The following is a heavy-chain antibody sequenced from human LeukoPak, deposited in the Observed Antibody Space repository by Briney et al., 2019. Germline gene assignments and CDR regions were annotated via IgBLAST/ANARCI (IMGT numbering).Heavy chain of an antibody. Sequence: GGSLRLSCVVSGFPFSVYEMNWVRQAPGKGLEWVSNIASSGTIKYYADSVKGRFSISRDNAKSSLYLQMNSLRVEDTAVYYCELLAVASDFDYWGQGALVTVSS. CDR1: GFPFSVYE. V-gene: IGHV3-48*03. CDR3: ELLAVASDFDY. J-gene: IGHJ4*02. D-gene: IGHD6-19*01. CDR2: IASSGTIK.